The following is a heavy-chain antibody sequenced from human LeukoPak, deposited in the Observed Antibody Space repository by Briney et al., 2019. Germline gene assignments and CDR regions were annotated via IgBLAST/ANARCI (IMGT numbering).Heavy chain of an antibody. Sequence: RGGYLRLSCAASGFTFSGSAMHWVRQASGKGLEWVGRIRSKANSYATAYAASVKGRFTISRDDSKNTAYLQMNSLKTEDTAVYYCTSLGTVTPPTLGYRGQGARVTASS. CDR2: IRSKANSYAT. V-gene: IGHV3-73*01. CDR3: TSLGTVTPPTLGY. J-gene: IGHJ4*02. CDR1: GFTFSGSA. D-gene: IGHD4-17*01.